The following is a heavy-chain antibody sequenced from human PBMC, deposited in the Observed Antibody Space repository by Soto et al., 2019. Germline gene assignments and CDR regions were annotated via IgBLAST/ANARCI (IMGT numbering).Heavy chain of an antibody. CDR2: IIPIFGTP. CDR3: ARGYTDYDDHSYYIDS. D-gene: IGHD3-22*01. V-gene: IGHV1-69*01. CDR1: GGTFSTSL. Sequence: QVQLVQSGAEVKKPGSSVKVSCKASGGTFSTSLISWVRQAPGQGLEWMGGIIPIFGTPNYAQKFQGRVTITADESTSTVYLELNRLRSEDTAMYYCARGYTDYDDHSYYIDSWGKGTQVTVSS. J-gene: IGHJ4*02.